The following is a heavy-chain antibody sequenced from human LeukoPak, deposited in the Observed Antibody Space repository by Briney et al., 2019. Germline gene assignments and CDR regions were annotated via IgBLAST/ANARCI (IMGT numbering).Heavy chain of an antibody. J-gene: IGHJ4*02. Sequence: SETLSLTCTVSGGSISSYYWSWIRQPPGKGLEWIGYIYYSGSTNYNPSLKSRVTISVDTSKNQFSLKLSSVTAADTAVYYCARGAAPLGYWGQGTLVTDSS. D-gene: IGHD6-13*01. V-gene: IGHV4-59*01. CDR1: GGSISSYY. CDR3: ARGAAPLGY. CDR2: IYYSGST.